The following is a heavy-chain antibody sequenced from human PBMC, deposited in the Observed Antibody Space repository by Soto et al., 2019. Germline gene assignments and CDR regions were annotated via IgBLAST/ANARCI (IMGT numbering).Heavy chain of an antibody. CDR2: IMPLFNTV. Sequence: QVQLVQSGAEVKKPGSSVNVSCKASAGTFSSSAFSWVRQAPGQGLEWLGDIMPLFNTVNYAQKFQGRLTITAYESTGTVSMGLSSLRSAATAVYYCASGTPATFGGTTVYYSSGLDVWCQGTTVTVS. CDR1: AGTFSSSA. V-gene: IGHV1-69*01. CDR3: ASGTPATFGGTTVYYSSGLDV. J-gene: IGHJ6*02. D-gene: IGHD3-16*01.